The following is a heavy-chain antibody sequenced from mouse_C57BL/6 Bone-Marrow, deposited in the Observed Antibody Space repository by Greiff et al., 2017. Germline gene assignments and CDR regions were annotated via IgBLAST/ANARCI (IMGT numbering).Heavy chain of an antibody. CDR2: ISYDGSN. V-gene: IGHV3-6*01. Sequence: ESGPGLVNPSQSLSLTCSVSGYSITSGYYWNWIRQFPGNKLEWMGYISYDGSNNSNPSLKNPISITRDTSKNQSFLQLNSVTTEDTATYYCAREPFAYWGQGTLVTVSA. CDR3: AREPFAY. J-gene: IGHJ3*01. CDR1: GYSITSGYY.